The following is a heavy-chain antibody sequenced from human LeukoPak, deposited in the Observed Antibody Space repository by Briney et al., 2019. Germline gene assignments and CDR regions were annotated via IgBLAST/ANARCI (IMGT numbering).Heavy chain of an antibody. Sequence: SETLSLTCAVYGGSLSPYYWSWIRQPPGKGLEWIGEINHSGSTNYNPSLKSRVTISVDTSKNQFSLKLSSVTAADTAVYYCARGGFYCGGDCYVDYWGQGTLVTVSS. CDR2: INHSGST. J-gene: IGHJ4*02. CDR1: GGSLSPYY. D-gene: IGHD2-21*02. CDR3: ARGGFYCGGDCYVDY. V-gene: IGHV4-34*01.